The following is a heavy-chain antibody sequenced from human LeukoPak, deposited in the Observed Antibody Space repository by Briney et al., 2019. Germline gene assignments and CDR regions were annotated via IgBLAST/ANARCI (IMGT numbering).Heavy chain of an antibody. Sequence: PGGSLRLSCAASGFTFSSYAMHWVRQAPGKGLEWVAVISYDGSNKYYADSVKGRFTISRDNAENSLYLQMNSLGAEDTAVYYCARGININNTLFYFDLWGRGTLVTVSS. V-gene: IGHV3-30-3*01. CDR1: GFTFSSYA. CDR2: ISYDGSNK. CDR3: ARGININNTLFYFDL. D-gene: IGHD1-14*01. J-gene: IGHJ2*01.